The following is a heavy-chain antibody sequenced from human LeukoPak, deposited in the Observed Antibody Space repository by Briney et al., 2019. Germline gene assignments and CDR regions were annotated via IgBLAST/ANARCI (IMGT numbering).Heavy chain of an antibody. J-gene: IGHJ4*02. D-gene: IGHD6-19*01. Sequence: GASVKVSCKASGYTFTGYYMHWVRQAPGQGLEWMGWINPNSGGTNYAQKFQGRVTMTTDTSTSTAYMELRSLRSDDTAVYYCARDPNSGWFPFDYWGQGTLVTVSS. CDR3: ARDPNSGWFPFDY. CDR1: GYTFTGYY. CDR2: INPNSGGT. V-gene: IGHV1-2*02.